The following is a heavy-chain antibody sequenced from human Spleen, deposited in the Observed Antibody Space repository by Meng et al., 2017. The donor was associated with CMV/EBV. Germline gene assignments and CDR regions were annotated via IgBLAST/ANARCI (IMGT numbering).Heavy chain of an antibody. CDR1: GYTFTDDY. D-gene: IGHD1-26*01. J-gene: IGHJ4*02. CDR2: INPNSGGT. CDR3: ARDPPPWWELSD. Sequence: ASVKVSCKTSGYTFTDDYLHWVRQAPGQGLEWMGWINPNSGGTNYAQKFQGRVTMTRDTSISTAYRELIRLRSDHTAVYYWARDPPPWWELSDWGQGTLVTVSS. V-gene: IGHV1-2*02.